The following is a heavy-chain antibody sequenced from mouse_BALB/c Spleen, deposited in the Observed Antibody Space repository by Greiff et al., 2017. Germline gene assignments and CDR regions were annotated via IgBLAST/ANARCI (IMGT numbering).Heavy chain of an antibody. CDR1: GYSITSGYY. Sequence: VQLQESGPGLVKPSQSLSLTCSVTGYSITSGYYWNWIRQFPGNKLEWMGYISYDGSNNYNPSLKNRISITRDTSKNQFFLKLNSVTTEDTATYYCARANYYGSSPWYFDVWGAGTTVTVSS. D-gene: IGHD1-1*01. CDR2: ISYDGSN. CDR3: ARANYYGSSPWYFDV. J-gene: IGHJ1*01. V-gene: IGHV3-6*02.